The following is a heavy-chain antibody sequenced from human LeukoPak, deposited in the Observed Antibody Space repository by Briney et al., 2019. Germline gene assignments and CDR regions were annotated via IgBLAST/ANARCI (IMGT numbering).Heavy chain of an antibody. Sequence: GGSLRLSCEASGYTFSNYAMMWIRQAPGKGLEWVSAISGSGGSTYYADSVKGRFTISRDNSKNTLYLQMNSLRAEDTAVYYCAKVSLMITFGGQGTMVTVSS. D-gene: IGHD3-16*01. CDR3: AKVSLMITF. CDR1: GYTFSNYA. V-gene: IGHV3-23*01. J-gene: IGHJ3*01. CDR2: ISGSGGST.